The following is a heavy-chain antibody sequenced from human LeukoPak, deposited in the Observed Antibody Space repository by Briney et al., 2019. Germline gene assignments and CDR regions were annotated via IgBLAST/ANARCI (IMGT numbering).Heavy chain of an antibody. Sequence: GGSLRLSCAASGFTFSDYYMSWIRQAPGKGLEWVSYISSGGNTIYYADSVKGRFTISRDNSKNTLYLQMNSLRAEDTAVYYCAKVSYGSGSYNRAFFDYWGQGTLVTVSS. V-gene: IGHV3-11*01. J-gene: IGHJ4*02. CDR3: AKVSYGSGSYNRAFFDY. CDR1: GFTFSDYY. CDR2: ISSGGNTI. D-gene: IGHD3-10*01.